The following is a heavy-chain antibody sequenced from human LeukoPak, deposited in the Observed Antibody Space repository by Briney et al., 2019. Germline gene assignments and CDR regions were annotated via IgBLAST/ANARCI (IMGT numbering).Heavy chain of an antibody. V-gene: IGHV3-33*01. CDR1: GFAFSSYG. D-gene: IGHD1-26*01. Sequence: GGSLRLSCAASGFAFSSYGMHWVRQAPGKGLEWVAVTWYDGSNKYYADSVKGRFTISRDNSKNTLYLQMNSLRAEDTAVYYCARDRLLNPFDYWGQGTLVTVSS. CDR2: TWYDGSNK. CDR3: ARDRLLNPFDY. J-gene: IGHJ4*02.